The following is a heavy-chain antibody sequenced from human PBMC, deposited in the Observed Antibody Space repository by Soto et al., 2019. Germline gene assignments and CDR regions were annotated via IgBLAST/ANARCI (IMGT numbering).Heavy chain of an antibody. CDR2: ISAYNGNT. CDR3: ARGGGLGMGYYYGMDV. Sequence: SAVQVACKAAGYTFTSYGISWVRQAPGQRLEWMGWISAYNGNTNYAQKLQGRVTMTTDTSTSTAYMELRSLRSDDPAVYYCARGGGLGMGYYYGMDVWGQGTTVTVSS. CDR1: GYTFTSYG. J-gene: IGHJ6*02. D-gene: IGHD3-16*01. V-gene: IGHV1-18*01.